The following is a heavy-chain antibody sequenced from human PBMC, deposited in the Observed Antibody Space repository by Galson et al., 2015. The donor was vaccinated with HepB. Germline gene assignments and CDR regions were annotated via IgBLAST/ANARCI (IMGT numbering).Heavy chain of an antibody. CDR2: ITSSGPYT. J-gene: IGHJ3*02. CDR1: GFTFTNYA. CDR3: AKGFSNRWNDAFHI. V-gene: IGHV3-23*01. D-gene: IGHD6-13*01. Sequence: SLRLSCAASGFTFTNYAMTWVRQAPGEGLEWVSTITSSGPYTFYADSVRGRFTISRDNSKNTLFLHMSSLRAEDTAIYYCAKGFSNRWNDAFHIWGHVTTVTVSS.